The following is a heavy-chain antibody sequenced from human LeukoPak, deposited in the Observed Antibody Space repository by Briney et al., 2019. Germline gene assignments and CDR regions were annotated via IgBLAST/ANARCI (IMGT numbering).Heavy chain of an antibody. CDR3: ARDSIAVAGTSDY. CDR2: ISAYNGNT. J-gene: IGHJ4*02. D-gene: IGHD6-19*01. Sequence: ASVKVSCKASGYTFTSYGISWVRQAPGQGLEWMGWISAYNGNTNYAQKLQGRVTMTTDTSTSTAYVELRSLRSDDTAVYYCARDSIAVAGTSDYWGQGTLDTVSS. CDR1: GYTFTSYG. V-gene: IGHV1-18*01.